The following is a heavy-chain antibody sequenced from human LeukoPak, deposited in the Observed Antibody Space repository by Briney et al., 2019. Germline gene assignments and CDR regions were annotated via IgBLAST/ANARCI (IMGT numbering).Heavy chain of an antibody. CDR2: ISGSGSST. J-gene: IGHJ4*02. CDR1: GFNFGSYS. Sequence: GGSLRLSCAASGFNFGSYSMTWVRQAPGKGLEWVSTISGSGSSTYYADSVKGRFTISRDNSKNTLYLQMNSLRAEDTAVYYCARRAGAYSHPYDYWGQGTLVTVSS. CDR3: ARRAGAYSHPYDY. D-gene: IGHD4/OR15-4a*01. V-gene: IGHV3-23*01.